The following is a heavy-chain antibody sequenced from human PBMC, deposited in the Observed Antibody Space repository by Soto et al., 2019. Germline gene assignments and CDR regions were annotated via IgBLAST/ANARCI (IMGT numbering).Heavy chain of an antibody. D-gene: IGHD1-1*01. CDR3: ARGRYGDY. Sequence: QVHLVQSGAEVKKPGASVKVSCQGSGYAFTTYGITWVLQAPGQGLEWMGWISAHNGNTTYAQKLQGRVTVTRDTSTSTAYMELRRLRYDDTAVYYCARGRYGDYWGQGALVTVSS. CDR2: ISAHNGNT. V-gene: IGHV1-18*01. CDR1: GYAFTTYG. J-gene: IGHJ4*02.